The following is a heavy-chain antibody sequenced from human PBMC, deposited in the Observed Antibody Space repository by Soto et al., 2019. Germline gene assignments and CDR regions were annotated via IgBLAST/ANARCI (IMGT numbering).Heavy chain of an antibody. CDR2: IYYSGRT. D-gene: IGHD6-13*01. J-gene: IGHJ4*02. Sequence: QLQLQESGPGLVKPSETLSLTCTVSGGSISSSSYYWGWIRQPPGKGLEWIGSIYYSGRTYYNPYLKSRATISVDTSKNQLSLKLSSVTAADTAVYYCARQSFYTAAGSYTADYWGQGTLVTVSS. CDR1: GGSISSSSYY. CDR3: ARQSFYTAAGSYTADY. V-gene: IGHV4-39*01.